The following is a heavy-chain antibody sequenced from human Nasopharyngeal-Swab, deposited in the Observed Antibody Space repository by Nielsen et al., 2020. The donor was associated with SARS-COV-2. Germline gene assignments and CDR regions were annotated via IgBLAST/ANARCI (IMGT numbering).Heavy chain of an antibody. D-gene: IGHD1-26*01. CDR3: ARADLVGATTEWYYYYYGMDV. CDR2: INPSGGST. J-gene: IGHJ6*02. Sequence: WVRQAPGQGLEWMGIINPSGGSTSYAQKFQGGVTMTRDTSTSTVYMELSSLRSEDTAVYYCARADLVGATTEWYYYYYGMDVWGQGTTVTVSS. V-gene: IGHV1-46*01.